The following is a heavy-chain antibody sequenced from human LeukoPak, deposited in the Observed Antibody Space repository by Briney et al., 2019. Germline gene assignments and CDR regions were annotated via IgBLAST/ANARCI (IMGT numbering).Heavy chain of an antibody. V-gene: IGHV3-30*02. CDR2: IQNDGSDK. CDR3: AKEMEQWLVLIEGFDY. Sequence: PGGSLRLSCAASGINFRSSGMHWVRQAPGKGLEWVTFIQNDGSDKSYAASVKGRFTISRDNSKNTVYLHMNSLRADDTALYYCAKEMEQWLVLIEGFDYWGQGTLVTVSS. J-gene: IGHJ4*02. D-gene: IGHD6-19*01. CDR1: GINFRSSG.